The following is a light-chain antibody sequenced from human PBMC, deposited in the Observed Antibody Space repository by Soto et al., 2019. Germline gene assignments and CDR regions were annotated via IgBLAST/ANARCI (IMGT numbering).Light chain of an antibody. CDR3: CSYAGSSTYV. Sequence: QSALTQPASVSGSPGQSITISCTGTSSEVGSYNLVSWYQQHPGKAPKIMIYEGSERPSGVSNRFSGSKSGNTASLTISGLQAEDEADYYCCSYAGSSTYVFGTGTKLTVL. CDR1: SSEVGSYNL. J-gene: IGLJ1*01. V-gene: IGLV2-23*01. CDR2: EGS.